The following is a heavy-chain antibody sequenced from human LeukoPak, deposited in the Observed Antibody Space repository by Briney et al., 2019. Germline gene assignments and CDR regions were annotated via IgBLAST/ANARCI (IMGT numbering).Heavy chain of an antibody. V-gene: IGHV3-48*01. Sequence: GGSLRLSCAASGFTFSSYSMNWVRQAPGKGLEWVSYIRSSSSTIYYADSVKGRFTISRDNAKNSLYLQMNSLRAEDTAVYYCARGLITMIGYWGQGTLVTVSS. CDR3: ARGLITMIGY. J-gene: IGHJ4*02. CDR2: IRSSSSTI. CDR1: GFTFSSYS. D-gene: IGHD3-10*02.